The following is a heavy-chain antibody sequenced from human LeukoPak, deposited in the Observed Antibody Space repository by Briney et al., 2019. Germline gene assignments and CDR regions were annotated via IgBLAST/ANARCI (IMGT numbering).Heavy chain of an antibody. V-gene: IGHV4-34*01. CDR1: GGSFSGYY. D-gene: IGHD3-22*01. Sequence: SETLSLTCAVYGGSFSGYYWSWIRQPPGKGLEWIGEINHSGSTNYNPSLKSRVTISVDTSKNQFSLKLSSVTAADTAVYYCAREVVNYYDSSGYYRTGFDYWGQGTLVTVSS. CDR3: AREVVNYYDSSGYYRTGFDY. J-gene: IGHJ4*02. CDR2: INHSGST.